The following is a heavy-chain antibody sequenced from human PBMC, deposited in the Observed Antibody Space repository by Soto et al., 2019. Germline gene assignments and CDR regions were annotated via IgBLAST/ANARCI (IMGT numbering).Heavy chain of an antibody. J-gene: IGHJ4*02. CDR3: ARAAWDSFHY. CDR2: TYYRSKWYN. D-gene: IGHD1-26*01. CDR1: GDSVSSNSAA. Sequence: SPTLSLPCAISGDSVSSNSAAWAWIRQSPSRGLEWLGRTYYRSKWYNDYAVSVKSRITINPDTSKNQFSLQLNSVTPEDTAVYSCARAAWDSFHYWGQGTLVTVSS. V-gene: IGHV6-1*01.